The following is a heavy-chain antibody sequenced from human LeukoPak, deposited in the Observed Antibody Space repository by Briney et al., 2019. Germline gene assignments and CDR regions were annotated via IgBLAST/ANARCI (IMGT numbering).Heavy chain of an antibody. CDR3: ARDKGYSYGYRGWFDP. Sequence: SETLSLTCTVSGGSISSYYWSWIRQPPGKGLEWIGYIYYSGSTNYNPSLKSRGTISVDTSKNQFSLKLSSVTAADTAVYYCARDKGYSYGYRGWFDPWGQGTLVTVSS. J-gene: IGHJ5*02. V-gene: IGHV4-59*01. D-gene: IGHD5-18*01. CDR1: GGSISSYY. CDR2: IYYSGST.